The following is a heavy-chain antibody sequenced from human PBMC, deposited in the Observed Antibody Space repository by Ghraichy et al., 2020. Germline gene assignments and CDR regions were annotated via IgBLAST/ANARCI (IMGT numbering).Heavy chain of an antibody. D-gene: IGHD3-9*01. J-gene: IGHJ4*02. Sequence: GGSLRLSCTTSGFTFSVYAMTWVRQAPGQGLEFVSSISDSGTYYADSVKGRFTISRDNSKNTLFLQMNSLRAEDTAVYYRAKDRIRNSDYWGQGTLVTVSS. CDR2: ISDSGT. V-gene: IGHV3-23*01. CDR3: AKDRIRNSDY. CDR1: GFTFSVYA.